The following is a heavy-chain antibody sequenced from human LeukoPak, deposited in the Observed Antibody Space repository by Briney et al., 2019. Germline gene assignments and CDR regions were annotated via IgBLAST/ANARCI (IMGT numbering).Heavy chain of an antibody. CDR2: ISYDGSNK. J-gene: IGHJ6*02. Sequence: PGRSLRLSCAASGFTFSSYAMHWVRQAPGKGLEWVTVISYDGSNKYYADSVKGRFTISRDNSKNTLYLQMNSLRAEDTAVYYCARDLYYGDCGPAYYGMDVWGQGTTVTVSS. D-gene: IGHD4-17*01. CDR1: GFTFSSYA. V-gene: IGHV3-30-3*01. CDR3: ARDLYYGDCGPAYYGMDV.